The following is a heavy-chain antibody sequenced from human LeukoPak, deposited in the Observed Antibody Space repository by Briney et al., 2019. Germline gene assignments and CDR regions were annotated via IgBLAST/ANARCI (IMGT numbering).Heavy chain of an antibody. Sequence: GESLKISCKGSGXSFTSYWISWVRQMPGKGLEWMGRIDPSDSYTNYSPSFQGQVTISADKSISTAYLQWSSLKASDTAMYYCARPGVYGGNSGDAFDIWGQGTMVTVSS. CDR1: GXSFTSYW. V-gene: IGHV5-10-1*04. CDR2: IDPSDSYT. J-gene: IGHJ3*02. CDR3: ARPGVYGGNSGDAFDI. D-gene: IGHD4-23*01.